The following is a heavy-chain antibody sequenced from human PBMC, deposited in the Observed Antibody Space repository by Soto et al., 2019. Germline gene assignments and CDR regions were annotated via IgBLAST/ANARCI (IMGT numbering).Heavy chain of an antibody. J-gene: IGHJ4*02. D-gene: IGHD5-18*01. V-gene: IGHV3-23*01. Sequence: GGSLRLSCAASGFTFSTYAMSWVRQAPGKGLEWVSAISDSGGSTYYADSVKGRFTISRDNSKNTLYLQMNSLRAEDTAVYYCAKGGYSYGYWVAYSGQGTLVTVSS. CDR1: GFTFSTYA. CDR2: ISDSGGST. CDR3: AKGGYSYGYWVAY.